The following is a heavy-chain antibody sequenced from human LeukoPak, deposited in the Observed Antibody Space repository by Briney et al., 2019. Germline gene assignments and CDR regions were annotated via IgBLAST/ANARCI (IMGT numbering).Heavy chain of an antibody. J-gene: IGHJ4*02. CDR2: IYYSGST. D-gene: IGHD1-26*01. V-gene: IGHV4-39*07. CDR1: GGSISSSSYY. Sequence: SETLSLTCTVSGGSISSSSYYWGWIRQPPGKGLEWIGSIYYSGSTYYNPPLKSRVTISVDTSKNQFSLKLSSVTAADTAVYYCARGISGSYHRGSYYFDYWGQGTLVTVSS. CDR3: ARGISGSYHRGSYYFDY.